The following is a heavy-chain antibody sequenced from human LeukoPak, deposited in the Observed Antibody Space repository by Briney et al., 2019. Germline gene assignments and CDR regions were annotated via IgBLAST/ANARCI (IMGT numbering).Heavy chain of an antibody. CDR1: GFTFSSYA. Sequence: GGSLRLSCAASGFTFSSYAMSWVRQGSGKGLEWVSSISGSGASTYYADSVKGRFTISRDNSKNTLYLQMNSLRAEDTAVYYCAGHHPRNTVDFWGQGTLVTVSS. CDR3: AGHHPRNTVDF. CDR2: ISGSGAST. D-gene: IGHD2/OR15-2a*01. J-gene: IGHJ4*02. V-gene: IGHV3-23*01.